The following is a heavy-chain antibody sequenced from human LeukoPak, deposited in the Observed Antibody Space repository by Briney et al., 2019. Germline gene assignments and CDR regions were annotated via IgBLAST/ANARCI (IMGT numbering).Heavy chain of an antibody. CDR3: DASDF. Sequence: PGGSLRLSCAASGFTFSSYAMSWVRQAPGKGLEWVSTIGSSGETTHYAASVRGRFTISRDNSRNILHLQMNNLRAEDTAIYYCDASDFWGQGTLVTVSS. V-gene: IGHV3-23*01. CDR1: GFTFSSYA. J-gene: IGHJ4*02. CDR2: IGSSGETT.